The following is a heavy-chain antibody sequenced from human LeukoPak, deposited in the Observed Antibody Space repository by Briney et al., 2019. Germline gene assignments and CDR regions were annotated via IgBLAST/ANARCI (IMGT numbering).Heavy chain of an antibody. Sequence: SETLSLTCTVSGGSISSYYWSWVRQPPGKGLEWIGEIYHSGSTNYNPSLKSRVTISVDKSKNQFSLKLSSVTAADTAVYYCARDPRDTATGMDVWGQGTTVTVSS. D-gene: IGHD5-18*01. V-gene: IGHV4-4*02. CDR3: ARDPRDTATGMDV. CDR1: GGSISSYY. CDR2: IYHSGST. J-gene: IGHJ6*02.